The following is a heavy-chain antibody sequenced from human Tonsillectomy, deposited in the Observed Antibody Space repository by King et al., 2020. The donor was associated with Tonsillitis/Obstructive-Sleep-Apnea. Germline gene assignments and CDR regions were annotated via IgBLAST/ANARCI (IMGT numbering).Heavy chain of an antibody. Sequence: VQLVESGGGLVQPGGSLRLSCAASGFTFSSYAMSWVRQAPGKGLEWVSAISGSGGSTYYADSVKGRFTISRDNSKNTLYLQMNSLRAEDTAVYYCRSDMGAGTAAAGNFDYWGQGTLVTVSS. CDR3: RSDMGAGTAAAGNFDY. CDR1: GFTFSSYA. J-gene: IGHJ4*02. CDR2: ISGSGGST. V-gene: IGHV3-23*04. D-gene: IGHD6-13*01.